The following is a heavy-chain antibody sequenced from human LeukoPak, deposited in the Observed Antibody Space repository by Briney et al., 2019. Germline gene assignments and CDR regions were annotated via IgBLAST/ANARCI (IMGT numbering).Heavy chain of an antibody. V-gene: IGHV3-23*01. CDR3: AKVEEGFCSGGSCSYSFDY. CDR1: GFTLSSHH. J-gene: IGHJ4*02. D-gene: IGHD2-15*01. Sequence: GGSLRLSCAASGFTLSSHHMTWVRQAPGKGLEWVSAIVDNGGSTYYADPVKGRFTISRDNSKNTVYLQMNSLRAEDTAVYYCAKVEEGFCSGGSCSYSFDYWGQGTLVTVSS. CDR2: IVDNGGST.